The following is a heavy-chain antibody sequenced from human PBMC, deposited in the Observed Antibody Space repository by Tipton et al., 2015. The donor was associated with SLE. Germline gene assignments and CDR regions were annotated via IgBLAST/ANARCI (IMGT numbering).Heavy chain of an antibody. D-gene: IGHD2-15*01. J-gene: IGHJ3*02. Sequence: TQSLTCAVYGGSFSGYYWSWIRQPPGKGLEWIGEINHSGSTHYNPSLKSRVIISVDTSKNQLSLKLNSVTAADTTMYYCARNRGSGQQAAFEIWGQGTMVTVSS. CDR1: GGSFSGYY. CDR2: INHSGST. V-gene: IGHV4-34*01. CDR3: ARNRGSGQQAAFEI.